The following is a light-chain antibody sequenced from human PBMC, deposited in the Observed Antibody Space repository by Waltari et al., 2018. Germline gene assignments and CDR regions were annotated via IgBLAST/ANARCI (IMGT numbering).Light chain of an antibody. CDR3: QQYYVWPPIT. J-gene: IGKJ4*01. Sequence: VLLTQSPASLSVSPGDTVILSCRASQSVRTNLVWYQQKAGQAPRTLIYGASTRASGVPSWFSGSGSETDFTLIISSLQSEDTAVYFCQQYYVWPPITFGGGTKLEI. CDR2: GAS. V-gene: IGKV3-15*01. CDR1: QSVRTN.